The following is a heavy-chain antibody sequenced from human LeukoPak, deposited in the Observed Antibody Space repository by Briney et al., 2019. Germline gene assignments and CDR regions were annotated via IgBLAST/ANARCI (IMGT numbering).Heavy chain of an antibody. CDR1: GGSISSYY. CDR3: ARDIGGYDSSGYYYL. CDR2: IYYSGST. J-gene: IGHJ4*02. V-gene: IGHV4-59*01. D-gene: IGHD3-22*01. Sequence: ETLSLTCTVSGGSISSYYWSWIRQPPGKGLEWIGYIYYSGSTNYNPSLKSRVTISVDTSKNQFSLKLSSVTAADTAVYYCARDIGGYDSSGYYYLWGQGTLVAVSS.